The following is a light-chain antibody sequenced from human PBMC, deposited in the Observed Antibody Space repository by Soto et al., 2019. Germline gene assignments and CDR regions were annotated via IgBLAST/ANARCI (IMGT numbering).Light chain of an antibody. CDR3: GAWDGSLSVVL. V-gene: IGLV1-51*01. Sequence: QSVLTQPPSVSAAPGQKVTISCSGSXXNIGGNYVSWYQHIPGTAPKLVIYDSDKRPSEIPDRFSGSKSGTSATLDITGLQTGDEADYYCGAWDGSLSVVLFGGGTKLTVL. J-gene: IGLJ2*01. CDR1: XXNIGGNY. CDR2: DSD.